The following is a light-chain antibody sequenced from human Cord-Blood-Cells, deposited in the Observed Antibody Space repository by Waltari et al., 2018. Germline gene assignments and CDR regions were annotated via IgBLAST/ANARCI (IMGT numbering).Light chain of an antibody. CDR2: EGS. V-gene: IGLV2-23*01. J-gene: IGLJ3*02. Sequence: QSALTQPASVSGSSGQSITISCTGTSSDVGSYNLVSWYQQHPGKAPKHMIYEGSKRPSGVSNLLSGSESGNTAALTLSGLRAEVESAYYCCSYAGSSTCLFGGGTKLTVL. CDR3: CSYAGSSTCL. CDR1: SSDVGSYNL.